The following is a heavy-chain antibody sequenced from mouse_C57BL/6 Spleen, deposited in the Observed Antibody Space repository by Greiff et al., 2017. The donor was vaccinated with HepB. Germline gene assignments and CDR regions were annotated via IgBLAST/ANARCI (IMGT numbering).Heavy chain of an antibody. CDR1: GYTFTDYE. V-gene: IGHV1-15*01. Sequence: SGAELVRPGASVTLSCKASGYTFTDYEMHWVKQTPVHGLEWIGAIDPETGGTAYNQKFKGKAILTADKSSSTAYMELRSLTSEDSAVYYCTRRAYSNPRDYWGQGTTLTVSS. D-gene: IGHD2-5*01. CDR3: TRRAYSNPRDY. CDR2: IDPETGGT. J-gene: IGHJ2*01.